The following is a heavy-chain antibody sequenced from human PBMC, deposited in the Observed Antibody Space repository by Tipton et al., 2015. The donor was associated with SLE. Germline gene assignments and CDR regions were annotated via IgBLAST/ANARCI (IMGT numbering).Heavy chain of an antibody. Sequence: QLVQSGPEVKKPGASVKVSCRASGYSFTTYYIHWVRQAPGQGLEWMGIINPSGRSATYAQKFQGRVTMTRDTSTSTVYMQLSSLRSEDTAVYYCARGETSVVVIAELAYWGQGALVTVSS. V-gene: IGHV1-46*01. D-gene: IGHD2-21*01. J-gene: IGHJ4*02. CDR1: GYSFTTYY. CDR3: ARGETSVVVIAELAY. CDR2: INPSGRSA.